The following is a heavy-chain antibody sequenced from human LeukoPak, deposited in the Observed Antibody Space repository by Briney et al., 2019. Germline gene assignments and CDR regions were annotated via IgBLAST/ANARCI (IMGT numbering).Heavy chain of an antibody. CDR1: GYSISSGYY. CDR2: IYHSGST. Sequence: SETLSLTCTVSGYSISSGYYWGWIRQPPGKGLEWIGSIYHSGSTYYNPSLKSRVTISVDTSKNQFSLKLSSVTAADTAVYYCARDEGQYYDILTGYHHWGQGTLVTASS. CDR3: ARDEGQYYDILTGYHH. V-gene: IGHV4-38-2*02. D-gene: IGHD3-9*01. J-gene: IGHJ4*02.